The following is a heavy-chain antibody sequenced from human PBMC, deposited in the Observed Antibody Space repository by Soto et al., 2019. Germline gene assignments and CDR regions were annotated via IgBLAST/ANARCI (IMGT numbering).Heavy chain of an antibody. D-gene: IGHD1-26*01. J-gene: IGHJ4*02. CDR3: ASNFGWYSLDY. CDR1: GGSISSYY. CDR2: IYYSGST. Sequence: SETLSLTCTVSGGSISSYYWSWIRQPPGKGLEWIGYIYYSGSTNYNPSLKSRVTISVDTSKNQFSLKLSSVTAADTAVYYCASNFGWYSLDYWGQGTLVTFSS. V-gene: IGHV4-59*12.